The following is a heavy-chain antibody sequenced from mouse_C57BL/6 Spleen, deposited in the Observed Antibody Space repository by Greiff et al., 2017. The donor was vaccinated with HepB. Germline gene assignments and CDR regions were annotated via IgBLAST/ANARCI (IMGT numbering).Heavy chain of an antibody. D-gene: IGHD1-1*01. CDR2: IHPNSGST. CDR1: GYTFTSYW. J-gene: IGHJ2*01. Sequence: VQLQQSGAELVKPGASVKLSCKASGYTFTSYWMHWVKQRPGQGLEWIGMIHPNSGSTNYNAKFKSKATLTVDKSSSTAYMQLSSLTSEDSAVYYCAREGGRTTGSFDYWGQGTTLTVSS. V-gene: IGHV1-64*01. CDR3: AREGGRTTGSFDY.